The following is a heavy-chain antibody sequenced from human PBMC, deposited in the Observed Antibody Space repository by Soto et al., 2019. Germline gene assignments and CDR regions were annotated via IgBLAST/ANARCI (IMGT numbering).Heavy chain of an antibody. CDR3: ASSFYGAGSYCLDY. CDR2: IYYSGST. D-gene: IGHD3-10*01. CDR1: GVSMSSGGYY. Sequence: QVQLQESGPGQVKASQTLSLTCTVSGVSMSSGGYYWSWIRQHPGKGLEWLGYIYYSGSTYYNPSLKSRVIISVDTSKNQVSLKLSSVTAADTAVYYCASSFYGAGSYCLDYWGQGTLVTVSS. J-gene: IGHJ4*02. V-gene: IGHV4-31*03.